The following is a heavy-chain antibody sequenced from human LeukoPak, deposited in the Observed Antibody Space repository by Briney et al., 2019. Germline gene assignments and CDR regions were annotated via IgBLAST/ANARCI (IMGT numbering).Heavy chain of an antibody. CDR2: ISSDGTYE. Sequence: PGKSLRLSCAASGFTFSNYAMHWVHQAPGKGLEWVSLISSDGTYEYYADSVKGRFTISRDNSKNTLYLQLNSLRAEDTAVYYCARDSTYYYDSGSSGPHYFDNWGQGTLVTVSS. D-gene: IGHD3-10*01. J-gene: IGHJ4*02. CDR3: ARDSTYYYDSGSSGPHYFDN. V-gene: IGHV3-30*01. CDR1: GFTFSNYA.